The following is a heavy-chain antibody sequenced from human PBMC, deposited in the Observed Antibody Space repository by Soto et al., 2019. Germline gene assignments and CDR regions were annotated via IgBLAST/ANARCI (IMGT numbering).Heavy chain of an antibody. Sequence: SRSSYYWGWVRQPTGKGLEWVSAISGSGGNTYFADSVKGRFTISRDNSKNTLYLQMNSLRVDDTALYFFTFFFLVIGTAPSVIYF. D-gene: IGHD3-10*01. V-gene: IGHV3-23*01. J-gene: IGHJ1*01. CDR3: TFFFLVIGTAPSVIYF. CDR1: SRSSYY. CDR2: ISGSGGNT.